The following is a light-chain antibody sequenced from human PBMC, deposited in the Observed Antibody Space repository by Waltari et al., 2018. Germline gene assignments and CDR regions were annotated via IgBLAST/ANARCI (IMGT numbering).Light chain of an antibody. CDR3: QQYNTFKYT. CDR2: KAS. J-gene: IGKJ2*01. V-gene: IGKV1-5*03. Sequence: DIQMTQSHSTLSATVGPSVTLPCRASQRISYWLAWYQQKPGKAPKLLIYKASTLESGVPSRFSGSGFGTEFTLTISSLEPDDFATYYCQQYNTFKYTFGQGTKLEI. CDR1: QRISYW.